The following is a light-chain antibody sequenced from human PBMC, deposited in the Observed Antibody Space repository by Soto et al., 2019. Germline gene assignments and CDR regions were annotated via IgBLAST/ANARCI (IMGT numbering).Light chain of an antibody. CDR2: GNS. CDR1: SSNIGAGYD. CDR3: QSYDSSHVV. Sequence: QPVLTQPPSVSGAPGQRVTISCTGSSSNIGAGYDVHWYQQLPGTVPKLLIYGNSNRPSGVPDRFSGSKSGTSASLAITGLQAEDEADYYCQSYDSSHVVFGGGTKVTVL. V-gene: IGLV1-40*01. J-gene: IGLJ2*01.